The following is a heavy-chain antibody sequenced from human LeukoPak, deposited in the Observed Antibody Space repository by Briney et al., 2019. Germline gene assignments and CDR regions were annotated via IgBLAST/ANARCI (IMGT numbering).Heavy chain of an antibody. J-gene: IGHJ4*02. V-gene: IGHV3-23*01. Sequence: GGSLRLSCAASGFTFSSRAMSWVRQAPGKGLEWVSAISVSGDNTYYADSVKGRFTISRDNSKNTLYLQMNSLRAEDTAVYYCARPYSSSVQRYFDYWGQGTLVTVSS. D-gene: IGHD2-2*01. CDR3: ARPYSSSVQRYFDY. CDR1: GFTFSSRA. CDR2: ISVSGDNT.